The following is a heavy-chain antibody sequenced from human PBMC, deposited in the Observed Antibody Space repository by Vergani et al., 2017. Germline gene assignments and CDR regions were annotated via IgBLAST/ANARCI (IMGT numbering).Heavy chain of an antibody. CDR1: GFTFSSYA. Sequence: QVQLVESGGGVVQPGRSLRLSCAASGFTFSSYAMHWVRQAPGKGLEWVAVISYDGSNKYYADSVKGRFTISRDNSKNTLYLQMNSLRAEDTAVYDCARDVSPSAYCGGDCYSYFDYWGQGTLVTVSS. V-gene: IGHV3-30-3*01. CDR2: ISYDGSNK. CDR3: ARDVSPSAYCGGDCYSYFDY. J-gene: IGHJ4*02. D-gene: IGHD2-21*01.